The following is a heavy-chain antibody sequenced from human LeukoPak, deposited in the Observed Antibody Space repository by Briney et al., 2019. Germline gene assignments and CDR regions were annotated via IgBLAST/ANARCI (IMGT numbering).Heavy chain of an antibody. D-gene: IGHD1-1*01. CDR3: ARGPAGYN. V-gene: IGHV3-53*01. Sequence: GGSLRHSCAASGFTVSSNHMSWVPQAPGKVLECVSVIYSCGSTDYADSVKGRFTISRDNSKSTLYLQMSSLRAEATAVYHCARGPAGYNWGQGTLVTVSS. CDR2: IYSCGST. J-gene: IGHJ4*02. CDR1: GFTVSSNH.